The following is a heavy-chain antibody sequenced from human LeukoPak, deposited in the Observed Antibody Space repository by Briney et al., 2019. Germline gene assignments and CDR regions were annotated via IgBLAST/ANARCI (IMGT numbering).Heavy chain of an antibody. Sequence: PGGSLRLSCAASGFTFSSYWMHWVRQAPGKGLVWVSRINSDGSSTSCADSVKGRFTISRDNAKNTLYLQMNSLRAEDTAVYYCARDYLARTYSGSSLDWFDPWGQGTLVTVSS. CDR2: INSDGSST. V-gene: IGHV3-74*01. CDR3: ARDYLARTYSGSSLDWFDP. D-gene: IGHD1-26*01. CDR1: GFTFSSYW. J-gene: IGHJ5*02.